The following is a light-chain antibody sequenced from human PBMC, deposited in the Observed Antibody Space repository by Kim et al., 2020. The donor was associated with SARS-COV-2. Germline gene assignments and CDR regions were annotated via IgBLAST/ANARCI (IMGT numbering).Light chain of an antibody. J-gene: IGKJ5*01. CDR1: QSVLYSTNNKSY. Sequence: TINCKSSQSVLYSTNNKSYLAWYQQKPGQPPKLLIYWAATRESGVPDRFSGSGSGTDFSLTISSLQAEDVAVYYCQQYYSTPPFTFGQGTRLEIK. CDR2: WAA. CDR3: QQYYSTPPFT. V-gene: IGKV4-1*01.